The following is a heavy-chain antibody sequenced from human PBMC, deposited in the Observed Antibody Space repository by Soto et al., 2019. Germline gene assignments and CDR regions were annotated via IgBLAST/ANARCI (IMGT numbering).Heavy chain of an antibody. CDR2: ISGSGGST. V-gene: IGHV3-23*01. D-gene: IGHD2-21*02. J-gene: IGHJ3*02. CDR1: GFTFSSYA. Sequence: GGSLRLSCAASGFTFSSYAMSWVRQAPGKGLEWVSAISGSGGSTYYADSVKGRFTISRDNSKNTLYLQMNSLGAKDTAVYYCAKELRRHRRKEGDFRAFDIWGQGTMVTVSS. CDR3: AKELRRHRRKEGDFRAFDI.